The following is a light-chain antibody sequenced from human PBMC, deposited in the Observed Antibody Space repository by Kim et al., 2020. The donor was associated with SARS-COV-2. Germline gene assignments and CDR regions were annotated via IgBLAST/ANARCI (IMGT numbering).Light chain of an antibody. Sequence: VSPGERTTLSCRACQSVSSHLAWFQQEPGQAPRLLIYGAYTKATGIPARFSGSGSATEFTLAISSLQSEDFAVYYRQQYNDWPLTFGAGTKVDIK. CDR3: QQYNDWPLT. V-gene: IGKV3-15*01. CDR1: QSVSSH. CDR2: GAY. J-gene: IGKJ4*01.